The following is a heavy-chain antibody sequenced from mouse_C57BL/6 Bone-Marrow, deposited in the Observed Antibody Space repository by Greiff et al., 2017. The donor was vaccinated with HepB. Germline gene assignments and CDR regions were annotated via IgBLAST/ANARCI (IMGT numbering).Heavy chain of an antibody. CDR1: GYTFTSYG. D-gene: IGHD2-2*01. V-gene: IGHV1-81*01. J-gene: IGHJ3*01. CDR3: ARERGYGPFAY. Sequence: QVQLQQSGAELARPGASVKLSCKASGYTFTSYGISWVKQRTGQGLEWIGEIYPRSGNTYYNEKFKGKATLTADNSSSTAYMELRSLTSEDSAVYFCARERGYGPFAYWGQGTLVTVSA. CDR2: IYPRSGNT.